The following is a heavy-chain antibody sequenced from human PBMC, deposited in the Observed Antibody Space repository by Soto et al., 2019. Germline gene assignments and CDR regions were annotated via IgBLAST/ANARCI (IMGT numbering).Heavy chain of an antibody. Sequence: QVQLVESGGGVVQPGRSLRLSCAASGFTFSSYGMHWVRQAPGKGLEWVAVIWYDGSNKYYADSVKGRFTISRDNSKNTLYLQMNVLRAGDTAVYYCARTAVAGTFFDYWGQGTLVTVSS. CDR1: GFTFSSYG. D-gene: IGHD6-19*01. CDR3: ARTAVAGTFFDY. J-gene: IGHJ4*02. CDR2: IWYDGSNK. V-gene: IGHV3-33*01.